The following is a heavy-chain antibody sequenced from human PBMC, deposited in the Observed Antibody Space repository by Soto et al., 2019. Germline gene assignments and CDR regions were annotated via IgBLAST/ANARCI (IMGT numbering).Heavy chain of an antibody. CDR3: ASRHCSGGSCYNPGFDY. CDR2: IFFTGNI. J-gene: IGHJ4*02. CDR1: GASLSSISYY. V-gene: IGHV4-39*01. D-gene: IGHD2-15*01. Sequence: XETLSLTCTVSGASLSSISYYWGWIRQPPGKGPEWVGSIFFTGNIYYNPSLKSRVTISVDTSSNQFSLMVNSVTAADTAVYYCASRHCSGGSCYNPGFDYWRQGALVTVSS.